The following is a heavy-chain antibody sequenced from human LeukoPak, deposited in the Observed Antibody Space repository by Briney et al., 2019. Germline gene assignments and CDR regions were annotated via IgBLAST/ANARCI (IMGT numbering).Heavy chain of an antibody. CDR2: IIPIFGTA. CDR1: GGTFSSYA. D-gene: IGHD4-17*01. V-gene: IGHV1-69*05. CDR3: AVDNVITTVTTDY. Sequence: SVKVSCKASGGTFSSYAISWVRQAPGQGLEWMGRIIPIFGTANYAQKFQGKVTITTDESTSTAYMELSSLRSEDTAVYYCAVDNVITTVTTDYWGQGTLVTVSS. J-gene: IGHJ4*02.